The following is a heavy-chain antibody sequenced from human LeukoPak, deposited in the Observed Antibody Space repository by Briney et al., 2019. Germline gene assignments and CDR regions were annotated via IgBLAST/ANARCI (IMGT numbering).Heavy chain of an antibody. CDR3: ARHRTYYYDSSGYYYPYYFDY. V-gene: IGHV4-59*08. CDR2: IYYSGST. CDR1: GGSISSYY. Sequence: PSETLSLTCTVSGGSISSYYWSWIWQPPGKGLEWIGYIYYSGSTNYNPSLKSRVTMSVDTSKNQFSLKLSSVTAADTAVYYCARHRTYYYDSSGYYYPYYFDYWGQGTLVTVSS. J-gene: IGHJ4*02. D-gene: IGHD3-22*01.